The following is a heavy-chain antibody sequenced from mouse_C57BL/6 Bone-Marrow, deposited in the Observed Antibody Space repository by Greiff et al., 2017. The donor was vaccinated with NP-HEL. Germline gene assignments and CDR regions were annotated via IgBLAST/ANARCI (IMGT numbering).Heavy chain of an antibody. CDR1: GYTFTSYW. D-gene: IGHD4-1*01. J-gene: IGHJ3*01. V-gene: IGHV1-69*01. Sequence: QVQLQQPGAELVMPGASVKLSCKASGYTFTSYWMHWVKQRPGQGLEWIGEIDPSDSYTNYNQKFKGKSTLTVDKSSSTAYMQLSSLTSEDSAVYYCARSGWDEVAYWGQGTLVTVSA. CDR3: ARSGWDEVAY. CDR2: IDPSDSYT.